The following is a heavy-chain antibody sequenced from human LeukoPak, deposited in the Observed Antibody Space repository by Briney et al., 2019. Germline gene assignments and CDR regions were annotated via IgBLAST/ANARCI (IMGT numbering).Heavy chain of an antibody. J-gene: IGHJ4*02. V-gene: IGHV3-48*03. CDR3: AREAVAGYFDY. Sequence: PGGSLRLSCAASGFTFSSYEMNRVRQAPGKGLEWVSYISSSGSTIYYADSVKGRFTISRDNAKNSLYLQMNSLRAEDTAVYYCAREAVAGYFDYWGQGTLVTVSS. CDR2: ISSSGSTI. D-gene: IGHD6-19*01. CDR1: GFTFSSYE.